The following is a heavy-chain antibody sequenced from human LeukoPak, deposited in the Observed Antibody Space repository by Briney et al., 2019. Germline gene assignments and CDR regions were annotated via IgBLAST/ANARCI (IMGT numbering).Heavy chain of an antibody. D-gene: IGHD3-22*01. V-gene: IGHV3-11*04. CDR3: ARDRDAVYYYDSSGYYYTGENWFDP. CDR2: ISSSGSTI. Sequence: PGGSLRLSCAASGFTFSDYYMSWIRQAPGKGLEWVSHISSSGSTIYYADSVKGRFTISRDNAKNSLYLQMNSLRAEDTAVYYCARDRDAVYYYDSSGYYYTGENWFDPWGQGTLVTVSS. J-gene: IGHJ5*02. CDR1: GFTFSDYY.